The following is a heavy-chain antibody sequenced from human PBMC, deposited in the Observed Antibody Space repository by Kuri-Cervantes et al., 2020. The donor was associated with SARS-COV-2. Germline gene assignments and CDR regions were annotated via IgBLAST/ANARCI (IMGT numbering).Heavy chain of an antibody. Sequence: GESLKIFCTTSAFTFDDYALAWFRQAPGKGLEWVGFIRSKAYGETTEYAASVKGRFSISRDGSESIAYLQMNSLKTEDTAVYYCSRNFWAGYWPFDYWGQGTLVTVSS. J-gene: IGHJ4*02. V-gene: IGHV3-49*01. CDR1: AFTFDDYA. D-gene: IGHD3/OR15-3a*01. CDR3: SRNFWAGYWPFDY. CDR2: IRSKAYGETT.